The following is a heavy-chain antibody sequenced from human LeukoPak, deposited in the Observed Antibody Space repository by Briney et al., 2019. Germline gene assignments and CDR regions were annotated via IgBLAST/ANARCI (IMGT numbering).Heavy chain of an antibody. CDR3: ATAASSSWSRLAD. D-gene: IGHD6-13*01. J-gene: IGHJ4*02. CDR2: FDPEDGET. CDR1: GYTLTELS. Sequence: ASVKVSCKVSGYTLTELSMHWVRQVPGKGLEWMGGFDPEDGETIYAQKFQGRVTMTEDTSTDTAYMELSSLRSEDTAVYYCATAASSSWSRLADWGRGTLVTVSS. V-gene: IGHV1-24*01.